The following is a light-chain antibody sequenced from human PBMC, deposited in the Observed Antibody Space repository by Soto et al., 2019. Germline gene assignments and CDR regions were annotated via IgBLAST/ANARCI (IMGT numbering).Light chain of an antibody. CDR3: HHFDDSPT. Sequence: IVLTQSPGTLSLSPGERATLSCGASQSVTSNFIAWYQKKPGLAPRLLIFDAVRRATGIPDRFSGSGSGTEFTLTIRRLEPDDFAVYYCHHFDDSPTFGGGTKVEI. CDR1: QSVTSNF. CDR2: DAV. V-gene: IGKV3D-20*01. J-gene: IGKJ4*01.